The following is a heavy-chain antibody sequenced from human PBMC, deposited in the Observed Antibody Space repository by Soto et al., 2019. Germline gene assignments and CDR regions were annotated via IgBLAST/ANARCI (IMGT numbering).Heavy chain of an antibody. D-gene: IGHD2-2*01. J-gene: IGHJ3*02. CDR1: GYTFTSYG. Sequence: QVQLVQSGAEVKKPGASVKVSCKASGYTFTSYGISWVRQAPGQGLEWMGWISAYNGNTNYAQKFQGRVTMTTDTSTSTAYMELRSLRSDDTAVYYCARALGYCSSTSCYEAGAFDIWGQGTMVTVSS. CDR2: ISAYNGNT. CDR3: ARALGYCSSTSCYEAGAFDI. V-gene: IGHV1-18*01.